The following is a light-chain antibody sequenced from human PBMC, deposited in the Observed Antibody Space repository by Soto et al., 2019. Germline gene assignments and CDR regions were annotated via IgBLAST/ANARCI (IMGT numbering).Light chain of an antibody. J-gene: IGLJ2*01. Sequence: QSALTQPRSVSGSPGQSVTISCTGTSSDVGSYNYVSWYQQHPGKAPKFIIYDVTMRPSGVPDRFSGSKSGNTVSLTISGLQAEDEADYYCCSYAGRYTLFGGGTKLTVL. CDR2: DVT. CDR1: SSDVGSYNY. V-gene: IGLV2-11*01. CDR3: CSYAGRYTL.